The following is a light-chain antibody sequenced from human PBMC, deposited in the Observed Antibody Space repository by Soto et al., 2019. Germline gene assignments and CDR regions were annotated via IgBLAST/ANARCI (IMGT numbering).Light chain of an antibody. CDR3: QSYDSTLSGSEVV. V-gene: IGLV1-40*01. CDR1: SSNIGSGYD. CDR2: GNN. J-gene: IGLJ2*01. Sequence: QSVLTQPPSVSGAPGQRVTISCTGSSSNIGSGYDVHWYQQLPGTAPKLLIYGNNNRPSGVPDRFSGSKSGTSASLAITGLQGEDEAEYYCQSYDSTLSGSEVVFGGGTKPTVL.